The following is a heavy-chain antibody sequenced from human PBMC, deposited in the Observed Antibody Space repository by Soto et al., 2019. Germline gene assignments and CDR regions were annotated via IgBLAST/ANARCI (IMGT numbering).Heavy chain of an antibody. CDR1: GDSISSGGYY. CDR3: ARVKGGTTRRAFDS. J-gene: IGHJ4*02. CDR2: IYDNGGA. D-gene: IGHD1-7*01. Sequence: QVQLQESGPGLVKPSQTLSLTCTVSGDSISSGGYYWSWIRQHPGKGLEWIGYIYDNGGAYYSPSLRGRVVISLDRSENQFSLRLSSVTAADTAGYYCARVKGGTTRRAFDSWGQGTLVTVSS. V-gene: IGHV4-31*03.